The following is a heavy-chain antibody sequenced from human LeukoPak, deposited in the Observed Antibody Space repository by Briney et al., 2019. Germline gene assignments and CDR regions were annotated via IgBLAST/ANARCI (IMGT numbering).Heavy chain of an antibody. V-gene: IGHV4-39*01. CDR1: GGSISSSSYY. J-gene: IGHJ4*02. CDR3: ARRYLVGATLMWDY. D-gene: IGHD1-26*01. CDR2: IYYSGST. Sequence: SETLSLTCTVSGGSISSSSYYWGWIRQPPGKGLEWIGSIYYSGSTNYNPSLKSRVTISVDTSKNQFSLKLSSVTAADTAVYYCARRYLVGATLMWDYWGQGTLVTVSS.